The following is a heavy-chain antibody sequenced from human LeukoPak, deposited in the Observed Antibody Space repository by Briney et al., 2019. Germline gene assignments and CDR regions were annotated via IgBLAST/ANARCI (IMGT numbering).Heavy chain of an antibody. CDR2: ISSSSSTI. J-gene: IGHJ6*02. Sequence: PGGSLRLSCAASGFTFSSYSMNWVRQAPGKGLEWVSYISSSSSTIYYADSVKGRFTISRDNSKNTLYLQMNSLRAEDTAVYYCARAFTPIVVVPAAKYLCYYYGMDVWGQGTTVTVSS. D-gene: IGHD2-2*01. CDR3: ARAFTPIVVVPAAKYLCYYYGMDV. V-gene: IGHV3-48*01. CDR1: GFTFSSYS.